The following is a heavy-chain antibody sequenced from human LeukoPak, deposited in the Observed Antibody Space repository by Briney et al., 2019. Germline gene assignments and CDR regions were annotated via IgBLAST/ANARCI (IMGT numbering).Heavy chain of an antibody. CDR2: ISSSSSYI. CDR3: AAYCGSTSCYPPVDY. Sequence: GGSLRLSCAASGFTFSSYSMNWVRQAPGKGLEWVSSISSSSSYIYYADSVKGRFTISRDNAKNSLYLQMNSLRAEDTAVYYCAAYCGSTSCYPPVDYWGQGTLVTVSS. V-gene: IGHV3-21*01. CDR1: GFTFSSYS. D-gene: IGHD2-2*01. J-gene: IGHJ4*02.